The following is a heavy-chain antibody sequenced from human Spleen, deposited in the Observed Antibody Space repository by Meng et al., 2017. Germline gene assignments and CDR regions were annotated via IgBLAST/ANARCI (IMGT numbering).Heavy chain of an antibody. Sequence: ASVKVSCKASGGTFSSYAISWVRQAPGQGLEWMGIINTSGGSTSYAQKFQGRVTMTRDTSTSKVYMELSSLRSEDTAVYYCARRAGIGAYWYCDLWGGGTLVTVSS. J-gene: IGHJ2*01. V-gene: IGHV1-46*01. CDR3: ARRAGIGAYWYCDL. D-gene: IGHD6-13*01. CDR1: GGTFSSYA. CDR2: INTSGGST.